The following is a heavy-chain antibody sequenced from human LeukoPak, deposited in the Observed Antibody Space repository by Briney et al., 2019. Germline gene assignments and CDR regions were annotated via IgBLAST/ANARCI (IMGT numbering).Heavy chain of an antibody. CDR2: INPNSGGT. D-gene: IGHD6-19*01. J-gene: IGHJ5*02. CDR3: ARDRSGWLGGNWFDP. Sequence: ASVTVSCKASGYTFTSYGISWVRQAPGQGLEWMGWINPNSGGTNYAQKFQGRVTMTRDTSISTAYMELSRLRSDDTAVYYCARDRSGWLGGNWFDPWGQGTLVTVSS. CDR1: GYTFTSYG. V-gene: IGHV1-2*02.